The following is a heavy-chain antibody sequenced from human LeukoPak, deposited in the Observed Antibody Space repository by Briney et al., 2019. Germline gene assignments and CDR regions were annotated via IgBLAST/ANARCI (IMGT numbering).Heavy chain of an antibody. CDR1: GFTFSNAW. CDR3: TTTYYDILTGTIDAFGI. CDR2: IKSKTDGGTT. J-gene: IGHJ3*02. Sequence: PGGSLRLSCAASGFTFSNAWMSWVRQAPGKGLEWVGRIKSKTDGGTTDYAAPVKGRFTISRDDSKNTLYLQMNSLKTEDTAVYYCTTTYYDILTGTIDAFGIWGQGTMVTVSS. V-gene: IGHV3-15*01. D-gene: IGHD3-9*01.